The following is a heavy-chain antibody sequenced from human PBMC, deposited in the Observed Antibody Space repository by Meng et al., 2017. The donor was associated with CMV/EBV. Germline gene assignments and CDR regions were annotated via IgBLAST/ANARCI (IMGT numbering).Heavy chain of an antibody. D-gene: IGHD5-12*01. J-gene: IGHJ6*02. CDR2: ISSSGSTI. CDR3: AREGVAYYYYYGMDV. CDR1: GFTFSSYE. Sequence: GGSLRFSCAASGFTFSSYEMNWVRQAPGKGLEWVSYISSSGSTIYYADSVKGRFTISRDNAKNSLYLQMNSLRAEDTAVYYCAREGVAYYYYYGMDVGGQGTTVTVSS. V-gene: IGHV3-48*03.